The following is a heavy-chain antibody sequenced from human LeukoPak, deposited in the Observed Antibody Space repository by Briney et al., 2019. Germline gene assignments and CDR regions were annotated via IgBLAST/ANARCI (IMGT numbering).Heavy chain of an antibody. Sequence: ASVKVSCKASGYTFTSYGISWVRQAPGQGLEWMGWISAYDGNTNYAQKLQGRVTMTTDTSTSTAYMELRSLRSDDTAVYYCARESYCSSTSCYSDYYYYGMDVWGQGTTVTVSS. V-gene: IGHV1-18*01. CDR3: ARESYCSSTSCYSDYYYYGMDV. CDR2: ISAYDGNT. D-gene: IGHD2-2*01. J-gene: IGHJ6*02. CDR1: GYTFTSYG.